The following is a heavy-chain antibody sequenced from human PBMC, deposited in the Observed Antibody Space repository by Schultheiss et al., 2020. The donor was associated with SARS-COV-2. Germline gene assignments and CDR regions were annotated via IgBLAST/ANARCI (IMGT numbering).Heavy chain of an antibody. V-gene: IGHV1-2*04. Sequence: ASVKVSCKASGYTFTGYYMHWVRQAPGQGLEWMGRINPNSGGTNYAQKFQGWVTMTRDTSISTAYMELSRLRSDDTAVYYCARDGGEDGNRQTGVGYYYYYYGMDVWGQGTTVTVSS. J-gene: IGHJ6*02. D-gene: IGHD1-14*01. CDR2: INPNSGGT. CDR3: ARDGGEDGNRQTGVGYYYYYYGMDV. CDR1: GYTFTGYY.